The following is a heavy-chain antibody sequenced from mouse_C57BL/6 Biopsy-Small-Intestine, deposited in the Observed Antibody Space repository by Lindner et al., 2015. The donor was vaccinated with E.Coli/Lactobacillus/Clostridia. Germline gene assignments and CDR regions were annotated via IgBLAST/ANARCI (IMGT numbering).Heavy chain of an antibody. Sequence: VQLQESGPELVKPGDSVKMSCKASGYTFTDYYMDWVKQSHGKSLEWIGYIYPNNGGTSYNQKFKGKATLTVDKSSSTAYMELHSLTSEDSAVYYCAREGYGNYLDYWGQGTTLTASS. CDR2: IYPNNGGT. D-gene: IGHD2-10*02. CDR3: AREGYGNYLDY. CDR1: GYTFTDYY. J-gene: IGHJ2*01. V-gene: IGHV1-34*02.